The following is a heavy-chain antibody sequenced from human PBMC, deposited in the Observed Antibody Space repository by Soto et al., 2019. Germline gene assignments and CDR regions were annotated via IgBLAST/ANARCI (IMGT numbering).Heavy chain of an antibody. CDR1: GGSISSGGYY. D-gene: IGHD3-10*01. CDR3: ARETPYGSGSFSY. J-gene: IGHJ4*02. CDR2: IYYSGST. Sequence: QVQLQESGPGLVKPSQTLSLTCNVSGGSISSGGYYWSWIRQHPGKGLEWIGYIYYSGSTYYNPSLQSRVTISVDTSKNQFSLKLSSVTAADTAVYYCARETPYGSGSFSYWGQGTLVTVSS. V-gene: IGHV4-31*03.